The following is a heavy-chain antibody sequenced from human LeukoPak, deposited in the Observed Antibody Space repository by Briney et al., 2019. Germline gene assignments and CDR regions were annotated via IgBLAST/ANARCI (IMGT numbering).Heavy chain of an antibody. D-gene: IGHD6-13*01. CDR2: TRNKANSYTT. J-gene: IGHJ4*02. Sequence: GGSLRLSCAASGFTFSDHYMDWVRQAPGKGLEWVGRTRNKANSYTTEYAASVKGRFTISRDDSKNSLYLQMNSLETEDTAVYYCAKDQGYFDYWGQGTLVTVSS. CDR3: AKDQGYFDY. CDR1: GFTFSDHY. V-gene: IGHV3-72*01.